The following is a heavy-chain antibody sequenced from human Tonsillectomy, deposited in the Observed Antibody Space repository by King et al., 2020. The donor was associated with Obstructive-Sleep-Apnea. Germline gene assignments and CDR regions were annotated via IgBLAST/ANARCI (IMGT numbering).Heavy chain of an antibody. CDR1: GFTFRNYW. J-gene: IGHJ4*02. Sequence: VQLVESGGGLVQPGGSLRLSCAAAGFTFRNYWKNWVRQAPGEGLEWGANAKGDGSGKNFAASVKGRFTISRDNAKNSLYLQMSSLRVEDTAVYYCARVQYVDEGFDSWGQGTLVTVSS. V-gene: IGHV3-7*03. D-gene: IGHD2-15*01. CDR3: ARVQYVDEGFDS. CDR2: AKGDGSGK.